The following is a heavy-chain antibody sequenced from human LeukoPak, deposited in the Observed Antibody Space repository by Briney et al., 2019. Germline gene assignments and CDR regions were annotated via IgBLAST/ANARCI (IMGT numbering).Heavy chain of an antibody. CDR1: GYTFTGYC. V-gene: IGHV1-2*06. CDR3: ARVRTMVRGVMGNLDY. Sequence: ASVKVSCKASGYTFTGYCMHWVRQAPGQGLEWMGRINPNSGGTNYAQKFQGRVTMTRDTSISTAYMELSRLRSDDTAVYYCARVRTMVRGVMGNLDYWGQGTLVTVSS. D-gene: IGHD3-10*01. J-gene: IGHJ4*02. CDR2: INPNSGGT.